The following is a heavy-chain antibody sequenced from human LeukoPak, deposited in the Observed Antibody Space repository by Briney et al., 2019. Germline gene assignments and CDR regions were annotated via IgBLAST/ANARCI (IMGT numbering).Heavy chain of an antibody. CDR3: ARGDFKMAAAVPSFDY. V-gene: IGHV4-59*01. J-gene: IGHJ4*02. CDR1: DDSISSDY. D-gene: IGHD6-13*01. CDR2: IYYSGST. Sequence: PSETLSLTCTVSDDSISSDYWSWIRQPPGKGLEWIGYIYYSGSTNYNPSLKSRVTISVDTSKNQFSLKLSSVTAADTAVYYCARGDFKMAAAVPSFDYWGQGTLVTVSS.